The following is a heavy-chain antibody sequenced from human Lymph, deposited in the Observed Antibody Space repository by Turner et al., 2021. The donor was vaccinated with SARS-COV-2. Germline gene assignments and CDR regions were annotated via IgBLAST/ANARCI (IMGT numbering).Heavy chain of an antibody. CDR1: GGSMNSNY. CDR3: ARETVNNWVDP. D-gene: IGHD2-21*02. Sequence: QVQLQESGPRLVKPLEPLSLTCTVSGGSMNSNYWSWIRQPPGKRLEWIGYIYYRGSTNYNPSLESRVTISVDTSRNQFSLKLTSVTAADTAIYYCARETVNNWVDPWGQGTLVTVSS. J-gene: IGHJ5*02. V-gene: IGHV4-59*01. CDR2: IYYRGST.